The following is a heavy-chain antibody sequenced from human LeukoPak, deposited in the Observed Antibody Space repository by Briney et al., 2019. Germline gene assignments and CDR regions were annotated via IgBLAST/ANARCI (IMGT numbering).Heavy chain of an antibody. CDR3: ASSVRAYGYYYVDDY. CDR2: IKQDGSEK. D-gene: IGHD3-22*01. V-gene: IGHV3-7*01. CDR1: GFTFSSYW. Sequence: GGSLRLSCAASGFTFSSYWMSWVRQAPGKGLEWVANIKQDGSEKYYVDSVKGRFTISGDNAKNSLYLQMNSLRAEDTAVYYCASSVRAYGYYYVDDYWGQGTLVTVSS. J-gene: IGHJ4*02.